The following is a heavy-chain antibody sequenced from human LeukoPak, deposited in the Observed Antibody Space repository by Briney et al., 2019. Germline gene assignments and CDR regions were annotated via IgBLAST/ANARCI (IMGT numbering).Heavy chain of an antibody. CDR3: ARAIAVAGTTMDFQR. Sequence: GASVKVSCKASGGTFSSYAISWVRQAPGQGLEWMGRIIPIFGTANYAQKFQGRVTITTDESTSTAYMELRSLRSDDTAVYYCARAIAVAGTTMDFQRWGQGTLVTVSS. D-gene: IGHD6-19*01. CDR1: GGTFSSYA. J-gene: IGHJ1*01. V-gene: IGHV1-69*05. CDR2: IIPIFGTA.